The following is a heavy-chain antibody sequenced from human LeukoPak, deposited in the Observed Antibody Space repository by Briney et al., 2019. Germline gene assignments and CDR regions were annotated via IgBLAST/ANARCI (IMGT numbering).Heavy chain of an antibody. CDR2: IYPGDSDT. CDR3: ARHVVAASNWFNP. Sequence: GGSLKISCKGSGYSFTSYWIGWVRQMPGKGLEWMGIIYPGDSDTRYSPSFQGQVTISADKSISTAYLQWSSLKASDTAMYYCARHVVAASNWFNPWGQGTLVTVSS. V-gene: IGHV5-51*01. D-gene: IGHD2-15*01. J-gene: IGHJ5*02. CDR1: GYSFTSYW.